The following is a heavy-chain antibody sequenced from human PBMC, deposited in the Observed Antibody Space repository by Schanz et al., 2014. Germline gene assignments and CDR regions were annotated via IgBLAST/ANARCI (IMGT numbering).Heavy chain of an antibody. CDR1: GFTFSSYA. CDR3: ARKVVATIGGYYDN. J-gene: IGHJ4*02. CDR2: ISGSSRTI. D-gene: IGHD5-12*01. V-gene: IGHV3-23*01. Sequence: EVQLLESGGGLVQPGGSLRLSCAASGFTFSSYAMSWVRQAPGKGLEWVSYISGSSRTIYYADSMKGRFTVSRDNAENTLFLQMNSLRAEDTAVYYCARKVVATIGGYYDNWGQGTLVIVSS.